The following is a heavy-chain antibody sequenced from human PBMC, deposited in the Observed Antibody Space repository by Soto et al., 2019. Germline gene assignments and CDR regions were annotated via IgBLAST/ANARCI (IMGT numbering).Heavy chain of an antibody. CDR1: PSAFTTYS. Sequence: EVPLVESGGGLVKPGGSLSLSCAASPSAFTTYSINWVRQAPGKGLEWVSSISVSSSYIYYAASVKGRFTISRDNAKNSVYLQMQTLSAAATAVYHCATLQRSCPRWGMDVSGQGPRVIFAS. D-gene: IGHD3-10*01. J-gene: IGHJ6*02. CDR2: ISVSSSYI. CDR3: ATLQRSCPRWGMDV. V-gene: IGHV3-21*01.